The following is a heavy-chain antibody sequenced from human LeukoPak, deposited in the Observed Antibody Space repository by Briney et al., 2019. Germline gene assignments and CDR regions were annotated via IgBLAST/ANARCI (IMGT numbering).Heavy chain of an antibody. V-gene: IGHV4-30-2*01. CDR1: VGSISSGGYY. CDR2: ISAAGTT. CDR3: AGQNVPTPHDY. Sequence: PSQTLSLTCTVAVGSISSGGYYWSWIRQPPGKGLEWIAYISAAGTTFYNPSLKSRVTISLDRSRNQFSLNLTSITAADTAVYYCAGQNVPTPHDYWGQGTQVTVSS. D-gene: IGHD2-2*01. J-gene: IGHJ4*02.